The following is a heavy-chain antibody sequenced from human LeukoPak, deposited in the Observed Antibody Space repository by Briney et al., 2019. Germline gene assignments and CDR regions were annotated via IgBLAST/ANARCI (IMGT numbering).Heavy chain of an antibody. Sequence: SETLSLTCTVSGGSISSSSYYWGWIRQPPGKGLEWIGSIYYSGSTYYNPSLKSRVTISVDTSKNQFSLKLSSVTAADTAVYYCARSLRDWFDPWGQGTLVTVSS. CDR1: GGSISSSSYY. CDR3: ARSLRDWFDP. J-gene: IGHJ5*02. CDR2: IYYSGST. V-gene: IGHV4-39*01. D-gene: IGHD3-16*01.